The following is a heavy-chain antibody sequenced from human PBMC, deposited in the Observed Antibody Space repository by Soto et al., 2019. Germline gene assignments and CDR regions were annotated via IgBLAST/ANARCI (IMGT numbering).Heavy chain of an antibody. CDR1: GGSFSGYY. J-gene: IGHJ6*03. Sequence: ETLSLTCAVYGGSFSGYYWSWIRQPPGKGLEWIGEINHSGSTNYNPSLKSRVTISVDTSKNQFSLKLSSVTAADTAVYYCAREGGQLYYYYYMDVWGKGTTVTVSS. D-gene: IGHD3-16*01. V-gene: IGHV4-34*01. CDR3: AREGGQLYYYYYMDV. CDR2: INHSGST.